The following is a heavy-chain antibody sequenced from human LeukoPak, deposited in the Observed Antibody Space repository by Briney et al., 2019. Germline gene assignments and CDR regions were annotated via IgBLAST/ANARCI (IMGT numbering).Heavy chain of an antibody. CDR1: GYTFTSNY. J-gene: IGHJ4*02. Sequence: ASVKVSCKASGYTFTSNYIHWVRQAPGQGLEWMGMIYPRDGSTSYAQKFQGRVTVTRDTSTSTVHMELSGLRSEDTAVYYCARDQEGFDYWGQGTLATVSS. CDR2: IYPRDGST. CDR3: ARDQEGFDY. V-gene: IGHV1-46*01.